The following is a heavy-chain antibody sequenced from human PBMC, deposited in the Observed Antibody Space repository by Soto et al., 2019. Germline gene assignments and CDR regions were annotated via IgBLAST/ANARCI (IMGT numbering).Heavy chain of an antibody. V-gene: IGHV3-23*01. J-gene: IGHJ6*03. CDR2: ISGSGGST. CDR3: AKGGYCSSTSCYYYYYMDV. Sequence: SLRLSCAASGFTFSSYAMSWVRQAPGKGLEWVSAISGSGGSTYYADSVKGRFTISRDNSKNTLYLQMNSLRAEDTAVYYCAKGGYCSSTSCYYYYYMDVWGKGTTVTVSS. D-gene: IGHD2-2*01. CDR1: GFTFSSYA.